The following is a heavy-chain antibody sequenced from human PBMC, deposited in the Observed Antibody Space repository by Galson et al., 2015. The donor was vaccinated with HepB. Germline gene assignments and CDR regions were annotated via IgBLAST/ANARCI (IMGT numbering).Heavy chain of an antibody. D-gene: IGHD1-26*01. J-gene: IGHJ3*02. V-gene: IGHV6-1*01. CDR1: GDSVSSNSAA. Sequence: CAISGDSVSSNSAAWNWIRQSPSRGLEWLGRTYYRSKWYNDYAVSVKSRITINPDTSKNQFSLQLNSVTPEDTAVYYCARRGNIVGAQDAFDIWGQGTMVTVSS. CDR2: TYYRSKWYN. CDR3: ARRGNIVGAQDAFDI.